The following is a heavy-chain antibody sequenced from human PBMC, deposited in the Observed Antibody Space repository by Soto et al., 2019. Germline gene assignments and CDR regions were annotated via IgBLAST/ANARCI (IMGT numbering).Heavy chain of an antibody. D-gene: IGHD4-17*01. V-gene: IGHV4-59*01. CDR2: IYYSGST. Sequence: SETLSLTCTVSGGSISSYYWSWIRQPPGKGLEWIGYIYYSGSTNYNPSLKSRVTISVDTSKNQFSLKLSSVTAADTAVYYCAIGTVTTFPRLDYWGQGTLVTVSS. CDR1: GGSISSYY. J-gene: IGHJ4*02. CDR3: AIGTVTTFPRLDY.